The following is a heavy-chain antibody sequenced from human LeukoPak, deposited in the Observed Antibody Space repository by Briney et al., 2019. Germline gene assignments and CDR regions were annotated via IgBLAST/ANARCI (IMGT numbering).Heavy chain of an antibody. CDR3: AIGYSSGSFDY. J-gene: IGHJ4*02. D-gene: IGHD6-19*01. CDR2: IYHSRST. CDR1: GGSSSGGGYY. V-gene: IGHV4-61*08. Sequence: SETLSLTCTVSGGSSSGGGYYWSWIRQPPGKGLEWIGYIYHSRSTNYNPSLKSRVTISVDTSKSQFSLRLSSVTAADTAVYYCAIGYSSGSFDYWGQGTLVTVSS.